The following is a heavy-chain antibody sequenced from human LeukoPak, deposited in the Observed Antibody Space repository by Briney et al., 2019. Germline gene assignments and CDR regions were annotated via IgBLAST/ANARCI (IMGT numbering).Heavy chain of an antibody. CDR3: ARGVPISPLKYYYGSGTYYMDV. Sequence: SKTLPLTCAVYGESFSGYYWSWIRQPPGKGLEWIGTISHHGTTKYNPSLKSRVTITVDKSKNQFSLKLTSVTAADTAVYYCARGVPISPLKYYYGSGTYYMDVWGNGTTVTVSS. V-gene: IGHV4-34*01. D-gene: IGHD3-10*01. CDR2: ISHHGTT. J-gene: IGHJ6*03. CDR1: GESFSGYY.